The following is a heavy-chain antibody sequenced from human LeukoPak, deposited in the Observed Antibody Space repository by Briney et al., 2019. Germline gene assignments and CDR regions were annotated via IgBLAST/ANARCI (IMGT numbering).Heavy chain of an antibody. CDR3: ARESDILTGYGWFDP. D-gene: IGHD3-9*01. Sequence: QPGGSLRLSCAASGFPFSSYAMHWVRQAPGKGLGWGAVISYDGSNKYYADSVKGRFTISRDNSKNTLYLQMNSLRAEDTAVYYCARESDILTGYGWFDPWGQGALVTVSS. V-gene: IGHV3-30-3*01. J-gene: IGHJ5*02. CDR1: GFPFSSYA. CDR2: ISYDGSNK.